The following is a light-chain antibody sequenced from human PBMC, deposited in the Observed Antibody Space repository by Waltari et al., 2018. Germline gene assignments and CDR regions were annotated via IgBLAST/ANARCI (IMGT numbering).Light chain of an antibody. CDR3: QQYDISPLT. Sequence: EIVLTQSPGTLSLSPGERATLPCRASQTVRTTYLAWYQQKPGQAPILLIYGASSRATGIPDRFSGSGSGTDFSLTISSLEPEDFAVYYCQQYDISPLTFGGGTRVEIK. V-gene: IGKV3-20*01. J-gene: IGKJ4*01. CDR1: QTVRTTY. CDR2: GAS.